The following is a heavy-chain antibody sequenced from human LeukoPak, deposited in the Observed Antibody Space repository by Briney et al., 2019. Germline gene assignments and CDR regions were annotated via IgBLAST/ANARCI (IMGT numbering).Heavy chain of an antibody. Sequence: SAKVSCKASGGTFSSYAISWVRQAPGQGLEWMGGIIPIFGTANYAQKFQGRVTITADESTSTAYMELSSLRSEDTAVYYCASTYYDFWSGYPRGYYFDYWGQGTLVSVSS. D-gene: IGHD3-3*01. CDR2: IIPIFGTA. J-gene: IGHJ4*02. V-gene: IGHV1-69*13. CDR1: GGTFSSYA. CDR3: ASTYYDFWSGYPRGYYFDY.